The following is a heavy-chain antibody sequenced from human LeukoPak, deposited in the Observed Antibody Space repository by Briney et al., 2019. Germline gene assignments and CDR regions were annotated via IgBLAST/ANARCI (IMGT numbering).Heavy chain of an antibody. V-gene: IGHV4-34*01. J-gene: IGHJ5*02. Sequence: PSESLSLTCTVYGGSLTDDYWSWIRQPPGRGLEWIGDINRSGSANYNPSLRGRVTISLDTSKNHFSLRLNSVTAADTAMYYCVKNFDPWGQGTLVTVSS. D-gene: IGHD3-3*01. CDR2: INRSGSA. CDR1: GGSLTDDY. CDR3: VKNFDP.